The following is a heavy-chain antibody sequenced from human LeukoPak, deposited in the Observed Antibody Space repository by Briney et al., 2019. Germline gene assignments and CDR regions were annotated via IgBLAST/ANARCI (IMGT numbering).Heavy chain of an antibody. CDR3: TKGTSGWEQGLDY. V-gene: IGHV3-23*01. J-gene: IGHJ4*02. D-gene: IGHD1-26*01. CDR1: GFTFSSYS. CDR2: ISGSGETT. Sequence: GGSLRLSCAASGFTFSSYSMNWVRQAPGKGLEWVSAISGSGETTYYADSVMGRFTISRDNSKSTFFLQMNSLRAEDTAVYYCTKGTSGWEQGLDYWGQGTLVTVSS.